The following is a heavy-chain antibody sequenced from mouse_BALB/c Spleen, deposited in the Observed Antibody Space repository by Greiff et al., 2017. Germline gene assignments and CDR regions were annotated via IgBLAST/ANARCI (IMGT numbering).Heavy chain of an antibody. Sequence: QVQLQQSGAELVRPGVSVKISCKGSGYTFTDYAMHWVKQSHAKSLEWIGVISTYYGDASYNQKFKGKATMTVDKSSSTAYMELARLTSEDSAIYYCARKALRKGWYFDVWGAGTTVTVSS. CDR3: ARKALRKGWYFDV. CDR1: GYTFTDYA. D-gene: IGHD1-1*01. V-gene: IGHV1S137*01. J-gene: IGHJ1*01. CDR2: ISTYYGDA.